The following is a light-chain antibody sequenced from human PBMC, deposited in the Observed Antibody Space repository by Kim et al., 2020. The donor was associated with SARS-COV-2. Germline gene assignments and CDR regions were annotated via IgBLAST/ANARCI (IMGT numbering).Light chain of an antibody. CDR2: KVS. J-gene: IGKJ3*01. V-gene: IGKV2-30*01. Sequence: PASISCKSSQGVVYSDGNSYLYWFHQRPDQSPSLLIYKVSNRDSGVPNRFSGSGSGTDFTLHISRLDAEDVGIFYCMQGTHWPFTFGPGTKVDIK. CDR1: QGVVYSDGNSY. CDR3: MQGTHWPFT.